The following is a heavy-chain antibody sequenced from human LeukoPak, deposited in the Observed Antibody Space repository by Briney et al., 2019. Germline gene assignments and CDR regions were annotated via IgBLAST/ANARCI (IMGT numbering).Heavy chain of an antibody. J-gene: IGHJ6*02. V-gene: IGHV3-30-3*01. CDR2: ISYDGSNK. Sequence: PGRSLRLSCAASGFTFSSHAMHWVRQAPGKGLEWVAVISYDGSNKYYADSVKGRFTISRDNSKNTLYLQMNSLRAEDTAVYYCAREIAAAGIYYYYGMDVWGQGTTVTVSS. CDR1: GFTFSSHA. D-gene: IGHD6-13*01. CDR3: AREIAAAGIYYYYGMDV.